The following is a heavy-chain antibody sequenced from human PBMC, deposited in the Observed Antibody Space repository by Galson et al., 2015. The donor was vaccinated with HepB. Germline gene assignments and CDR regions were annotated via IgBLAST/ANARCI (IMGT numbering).Heavy chain of an antibody. D-gene: IGHD2/OR15-2a*01. Sequence: SVKVSCKVSGYTLTELSMHWVRHAPGKGLGWMGGFDPENGETIYAPKFQGTVTITEDTSTDTAYMELRSLKSEDTAVYYCAYGEYDLGVFDIRGQGTLVTVSS. CDR2: FDPENGET. J-gene: IGHJ3*02. CDR3: AYGEYDLGVFDI. V-gene: IGHV1-24*01. CDR1: GYTLTELS.